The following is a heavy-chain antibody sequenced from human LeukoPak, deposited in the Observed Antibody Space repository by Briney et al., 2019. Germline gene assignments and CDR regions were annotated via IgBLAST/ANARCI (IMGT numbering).Heavy chain of an antibody. D-gene: IGHD6-19*01. Sequence: PGGSLRLSCAASGFTFSNYAMNWVRQAPGKGLEWVSLISGSGDSTDYADSVKGRFTISRDNSKNTLYLQINSLRADDTAVYYCAKRAVAGTGRGFDIWGQGTLVTVSS. V-gene: IGHV3-23*01. CDR2: ISGSGDST. J-gene: IGHJ3*02. CDR3: AKRAVAGTGRGFDI. CDR1: GFTFSNYA.